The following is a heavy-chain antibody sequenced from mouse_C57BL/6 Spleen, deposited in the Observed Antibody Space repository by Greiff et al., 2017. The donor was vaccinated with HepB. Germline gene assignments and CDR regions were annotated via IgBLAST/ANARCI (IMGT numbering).Heavy chain of an antibody. CDR2: IYPGNSDT. CDR3: TRGGYYGRDYAMDY. D-gene: IGHD1-2*01. V-gene: IGHV1-5*01. J-gene: IGHJ4*01. CDR1: GYTFTSYW. Sequence: EVQLQQSGTVLARPGASVKMSCKTSGYTFTSYWMHWVKQRPGQGLEWIGAIYPGNSDTSYNQKFKGKAKLTAVTSASTAYMELSSLTNEDSAVYYCTRGGYYGRDYAMDYWGQGTSVTVSS.